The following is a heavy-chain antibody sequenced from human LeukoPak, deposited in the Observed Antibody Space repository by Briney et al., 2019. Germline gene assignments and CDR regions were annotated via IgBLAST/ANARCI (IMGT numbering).Heavy chain of an antibody. V-gene: IGHV3-23*01. CDR3: AKDSCSSTNCYRGIDY. J-gene: IGHJ4*02. CDR1: GFTFSSNA. CDR2: ISGSGGST. Sequence: GGSLRLSCAASGFTFSSNAMSWVRQAPGKGLEWVSAISGSGGSTYYADSVKGRFTISRDNSKNTLYLQMNSLRAEDAAVYYCAKDSCSSTNCYRGIDYWGQGTLVTVSS. D-gene: IGHD2-2*01.